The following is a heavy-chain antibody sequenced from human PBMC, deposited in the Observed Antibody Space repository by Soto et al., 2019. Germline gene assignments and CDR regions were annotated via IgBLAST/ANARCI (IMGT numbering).Heavy chain of an antibody. CDR1: GFTFSSYS. CDR3: ARDSPPQH. Sequence: EVQLVESGGGLVQPGGSLRLSCAASGFTFSSYSMNWVRQAPGKGLEWVSYISSSSSTIYYADSVKGRFTISRDNAKNELYLQMNSRRAEDRAVYYCARDSPPQHWGQGTLVTVSS. V-gene: IGHV3-48*01. J-gene: IGHJ1*01. CDR2: ISSSSSTI.